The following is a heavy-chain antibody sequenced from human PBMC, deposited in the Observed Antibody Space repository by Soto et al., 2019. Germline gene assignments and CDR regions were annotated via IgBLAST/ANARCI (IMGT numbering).Heavy chain of an antibody. CDR1: GYTFTSYG. CDR2: ISAYNGNT. D-gene: IGHD3-10*01. J-gene: IGHJ3*02. V-gene: IGHV1-18*01. CDR3: ARVPRVLLWFGEFHDAFDI. Sequence: ASVKVSCKASGYTFTSYGISWVRQAPGQGLEWMGWISAYNGNTNYAQKLQGRVTMTTDTSTSTAYMELRSLRSDDTAVYYCARVPRVLLWFGEFHDAFDIWGQGTMVTVSS.